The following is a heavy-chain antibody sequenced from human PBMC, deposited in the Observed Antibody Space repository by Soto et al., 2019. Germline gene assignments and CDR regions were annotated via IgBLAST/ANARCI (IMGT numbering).Heavy chain of an antibody. CDR1: GGSISSSSYY. V-gene: IGHV4-39*01. CDR3: ARHDGGREGYFDY. D-gene: IGHD1-26*01. Sequence: QLQLQESGPGLVKPSETLSLTCTVSGGSISSSSYYWGWIRQPPGKGLEWIGSIYYSGSTYYNPSLKSRVTISVDTSKNQFSLKLSSVTAADTAVYYCARHDGGREGYFDYWGQGTLVTVSS. CDR2: IYYSGST. J-gene: IGHJ4*02.